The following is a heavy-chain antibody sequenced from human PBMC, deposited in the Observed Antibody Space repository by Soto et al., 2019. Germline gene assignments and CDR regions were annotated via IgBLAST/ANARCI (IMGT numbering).Heavy chain of an antibody. CDR3: ARDEAQQHEYYYAC. Sequence: GGSLRLSCAASGFTFSSYSMNWVRQAPGKGLEWVSSISSSSSYIYYADSVKGRFTISRDNAKNSLYLQMNSLRAEDTAVYYSARDEAQQHEYYYACWGRGTLVTVSS. CDR2: ISSSSSYI. D-gene: IGHD6-13*01. V-gene: IGHV3-21*01. CDR1: GFTFSSYS. J-gene: IGHJ4*02.